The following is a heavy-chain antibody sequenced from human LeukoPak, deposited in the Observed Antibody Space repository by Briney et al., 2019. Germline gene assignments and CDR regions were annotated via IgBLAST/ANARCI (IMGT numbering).Heavy chain of an antibody. CDR3: ASGDYYDSSGGFDY. CDR1: GSTFSSYA. J-gene: IGHJ4*02. CDR2: ISYDGSNK. Sequence: RPGGSLRLSCAASGSTFSSYAMHWVRQAPGKGLEWVAVISYDGSNKYYADSVKGRFTISRDNSKNTLYLQMNSLRAEDTAVYYCASGDYYDSSGGFDYWGQGTLVTVSS. D-gene: IGHD3-22*01. V-gene: IGHV3-30-3*01.